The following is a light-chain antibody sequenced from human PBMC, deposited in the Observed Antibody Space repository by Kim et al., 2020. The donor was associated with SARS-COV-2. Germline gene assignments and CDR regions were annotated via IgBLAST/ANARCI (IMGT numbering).Light chain of an antibody. Sequence: QSALTQPPSASGSPGQSVTISCTGTSSDIGAYNYVSWYQQHPGKAPKLLISEVTKRPSGVPDRFSASKSGNTASLTISGLQAEDEADYYCSSTADSSNYAFGTGTKVTVL. J-gene: IGLJ1*01. V-gene: IGLV2-8*01. CDR3: SSTADSSNYA. CDR2: EVT. CDR1: SSDIGAYNY.